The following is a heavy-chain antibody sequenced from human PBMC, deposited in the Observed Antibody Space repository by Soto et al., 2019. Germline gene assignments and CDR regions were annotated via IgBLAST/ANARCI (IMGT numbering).Heavy chain of an antibody. Sequence: QTHPRTWALCGGSVSRYRAVWYWIKQSPSRGLEWLGRTYYRSKWYTDYAVSVKSRITINPDISNNQVSLHLNSVTPDDTAVYYCAREGKRWTSVNIDYWGQGTLVTVSS. CDR1: GGSVSRYRAV. D-gene: IGHD2-15*01. CDR2: TYYRSKWYT. V-gene: IGHV6-1*01. J-gene: IGHJ4*02. CDR3: AREGKRWTSVNIDY.